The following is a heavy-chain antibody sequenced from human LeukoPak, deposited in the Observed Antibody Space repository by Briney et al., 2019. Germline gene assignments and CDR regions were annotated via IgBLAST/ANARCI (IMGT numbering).Heavy chain of an antibody. CDR3: ARDPYSSGWYYFDY. CDR2: INADGSST. V-gene: IGHV3-74*01. CDR1: GFTFSNSW. Sequence: GGSLRLSCAASGFTFSNSWMHWVRQVPGKGLAWVSLINADGSSTSYADSVKGRFTISRDNAKNTLYLQMNSLRAEDTAVYYCARDPYSSGWYYFDYWGQGTLVTVSS. D-gene: IGHD6-19*01. J-gene: IGHJ4*02.